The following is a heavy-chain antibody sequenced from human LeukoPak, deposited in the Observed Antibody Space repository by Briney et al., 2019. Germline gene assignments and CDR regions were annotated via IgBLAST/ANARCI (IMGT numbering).Heavy chain of an antibody. CDR2: ISSSSSTI. CDR1: GFTFSSYS. Sequence: GGSLRLSCAASGFTFSSYSMNWVRQAPGKGLEWVSYISSSSSTIYYADSVKGRFTISRDNSQSTLYLQMNSLRADDTAVYYCARGGDYYGSGMIRVGVAYYYGMDVWGQGTTVTVSS. D-gene: IGHD3-10*01. J-gene: IGHJ6*02. V-gene: IGHV3-48*01. CDR3: ARGGDYYGSGMIRVGVAYYYGMDV.